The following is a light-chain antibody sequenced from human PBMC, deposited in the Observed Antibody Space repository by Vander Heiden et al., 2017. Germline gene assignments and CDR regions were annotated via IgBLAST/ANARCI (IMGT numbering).Light chain of an antibody. CDR3: YSTDSSGNQGV. CDR2: EDT. Sequence: SYELTSLLSVSVSPGQTARITCSGDALPKKFAYWYQQKSGQAPVLVIFEDTKRPSGIPKRFSGSSSGTLATLTISGAQVEDEADYYCYSTDSSGNQGVFGGETKVTVL. J-gene: IGLJ3*02. V-gene: IGLV3-10*01. CDR1: ALPKKF.